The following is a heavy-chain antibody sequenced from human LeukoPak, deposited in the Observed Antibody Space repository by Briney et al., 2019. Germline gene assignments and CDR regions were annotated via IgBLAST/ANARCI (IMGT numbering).Heavy chain of an antibody. V-gene: IGHV3-30*18. CDR2: ISYDGSPK. Sequence: PGGSLRLSCRASRFSFGDYDMHWVRQAPGKGLEWVAVISYDGSPKHYGDSVRGRFTISRHNSKNTLYLQMNSLRAEDTAVYYCAKDFFKASPLPVVVTAIPAFDIWGQGTMVTVSS. CDR3: AKDFFKASPLPVVVTAIPAFDI. CDR1: RFSFGDYD. J-gene: IGHJ3*02. D-gene: IGHD2-21*02.